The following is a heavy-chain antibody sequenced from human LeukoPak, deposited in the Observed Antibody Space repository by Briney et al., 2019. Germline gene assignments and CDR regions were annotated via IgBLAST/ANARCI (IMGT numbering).Heavy chain of an antibody. CDR3: ARDLAAIAPGIGDY. CDR1: GFTFSSFW. D-gene: IGHD6-13*01. CDR2: IKQDGSEK. V-gene: IGHV3-7*01. J-gene: IGHJ4*02. Sequence: GGSLRLSCAASGFTFSSFWMSWVRQAPGKGVEWVANIKQDGSEKYYVDSVKGRFSISRDNARNSLYLQMSSLRVEDTAMYYCARDLAAIAPGIGDYWGQGNLVTVSS.